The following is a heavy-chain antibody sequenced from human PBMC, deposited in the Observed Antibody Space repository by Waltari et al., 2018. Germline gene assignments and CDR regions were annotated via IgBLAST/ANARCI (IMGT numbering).Heavy chain of an antibody. Sequence: QVQLVQSGAEVKKPGASVKVSCKVSGYTLTELSMHWVRQGPGKGLEWMGGFDPEEGETIYDQKFQGRVTMTEDTSTDTAYMELSSLRSEDTAVDYCATTPYSSSSWDYWGQGTLVTVSS. CDR2: FDPEEGET. D-gene: IGHD6-6*01. J-gene: IGHJ4*02. V-gene: IGHV1-24*01. CDR1: GYTLTELS. CDR3: ATTPYSSSSWDY.